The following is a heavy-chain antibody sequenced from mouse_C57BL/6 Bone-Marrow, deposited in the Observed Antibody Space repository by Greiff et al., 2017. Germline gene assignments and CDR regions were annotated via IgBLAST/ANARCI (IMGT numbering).Heavy chain of an antibody. Sequence: QFQLQQPGAELVRPGSSVKLSCKASGYPFPSYWMHWVKQRPIQGLEWIGNIDPSDSENPYNQKFKDKATLTVDKSYITAYMQPSSLASEESAVYYCARHYDYGAWFAYWGQGTLVTVSA. CDR3: ARHYDYGAWFAY. J-gene: IGHJ3*01. CDR1: GYPFPSYW. CDR2: IDPSDSEN. V-gene: IGHV1-52*01. D-gene: IGHD2-4*01.